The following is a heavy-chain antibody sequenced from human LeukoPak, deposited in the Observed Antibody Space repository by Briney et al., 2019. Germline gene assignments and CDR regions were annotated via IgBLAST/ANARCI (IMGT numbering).Heavy chain of an antibody. CDR2: IYSGGST. V-gene: IGHV3-53*01. D-gene: IGHD3-22*01. CDR3: ASHYYDSSADYYYYGMDV. J-gene: IGHJ6*02. Sequence: PGGSLRLSCAASGFTVSSNYMSWVHQAPGKGLEWVSVIYSGGSTYYADSVKGRFTISRDNSKNTLYLQMNSLRAEDTAVYYCASHYYDSSADYYYYGMDVWGQGTTVTVSS. CDR1: GFTVSSNY.